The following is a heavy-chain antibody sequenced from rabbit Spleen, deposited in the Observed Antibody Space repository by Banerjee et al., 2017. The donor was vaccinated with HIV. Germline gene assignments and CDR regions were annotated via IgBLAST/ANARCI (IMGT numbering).Heavy chain of an antibody. CDR2: INAVTGKA. CDR3: ARTGSSWSLNL. D-gene: IGHD8-1*01. CDR1: GFSFSNKAV. Sequence: QEQLEESGGGLVQPEGSLTLACTASGFSFSNKAVMCWVRQAPGKGLEWIACINAVTGKAVYASWAKGRFTFSKTSSTTVTLQMNSLTAADTATYFCARTGSSWSLNLWGPGTLVTVS. J-gene: IGHJ4*01. V-gene: IGHV1S45*01.